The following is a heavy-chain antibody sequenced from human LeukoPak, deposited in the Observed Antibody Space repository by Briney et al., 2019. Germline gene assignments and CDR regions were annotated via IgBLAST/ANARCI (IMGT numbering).Heavy chain of an antibody. Sequence: GESLKISCKGSGYSFTSYWIGWVRQMPGKGLEWMGIIYPGDSDTRYSPSFQGQVTVSADRSISTAYLQWSSLKASDTAMYYCARQGYSYGYVGDYWGQGTLVTVSS. V-gene: IGHV5-51*01. CDR2: IYPGDSDT. D-gene: IGHD5-18*01. J-gene: IGHJ4*02. CDR1: GYSFTSYW. CDR3: ARQGYSYGYVGDY.